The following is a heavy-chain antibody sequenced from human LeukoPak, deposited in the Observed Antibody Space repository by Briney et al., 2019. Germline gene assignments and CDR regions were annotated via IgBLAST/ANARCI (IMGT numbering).Heavy chain of an antibody. Sequence: SVKVSCKASGGTFSSYAISWVRQAPGQGLEWMGGIIPIFGTANYAQKFLGRVTITTDESTSTAYMELSSLRSEDTAVYYCARSRSPRHDYSNYRYWGQGTLVTVSS. CDR1: GGTFSSYA. CDR2: IIPIFGTA. V-gene: IGHV1-69*05. J-gene: IGHJ4*02. CDR3: ARSRSPRHDYSNYRY. D-gene: IGHD4-11*01.